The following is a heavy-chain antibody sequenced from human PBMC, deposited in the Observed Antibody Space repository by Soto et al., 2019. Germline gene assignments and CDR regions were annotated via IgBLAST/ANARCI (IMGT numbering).Heavy chain of an antibody. CDR2: IRAYNGKT. Sequence: GASVKVSCKASGYTFTTYDIGWVRQAPGQGLEWMGWIRAYNGKTNYAQKLQGRVTMTTDTSTSTAYMELRSLSSDDTAGYYCATLSGAMTSVRLVDYWGPGTLVTVSS. CDR1: GYTFTTYD. J-gene: IGHJ4*02. D-gene: IGHD6-6*01. V-gene: IGHV1-18*01. CDR3: ATLSGAMTSVRLVDY.